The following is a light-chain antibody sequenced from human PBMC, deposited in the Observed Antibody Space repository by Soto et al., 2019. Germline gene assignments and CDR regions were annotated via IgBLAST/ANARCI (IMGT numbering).Light chain of an antibody. Sequence: QSALTQPSSASGTPGQRVTISCPGSSSNIGSNHVYWYQQVPGTAPKLLIYSNNQRPSGVPDRFYGSKSGTAASLAISELRSEDEADYYCAAWGDSLSNFVFGTGTKVTVL. CDR2: SNN. CDR3: AAWGDSLSNFV. V-gene: IGLV1-47*02. J-gene: IGLJ1*01. CDR1: SSNIGSNH.